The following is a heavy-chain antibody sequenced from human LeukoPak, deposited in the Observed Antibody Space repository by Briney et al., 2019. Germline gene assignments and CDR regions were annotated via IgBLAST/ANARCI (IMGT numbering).Heavy chain of an antibody. CDR2: MNPNSGNT. V-gene: IGHV1-8*02. J-gene: IGHJ4*02. CDR3: ARGPSNYYDSSGSMGR. Sequence: ASVKVSCKASGYTFTSYGISWVRQATGQGLEWMGWMNPNSGNTGYAQKFQGRVTMTRNTSISTAYMELSSLRSEDTAVYYCARGPSNYYDSSGSMGRWGQGTLVTVSS. CDR1: GYTFTSYG. D-gene: IGHD3-22*01.